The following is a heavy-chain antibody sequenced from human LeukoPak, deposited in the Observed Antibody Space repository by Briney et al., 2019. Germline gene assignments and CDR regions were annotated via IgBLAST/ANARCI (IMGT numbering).Heavy chain of an antibody. D-gene: IGHD5-24*01. V-gene: IGHV3-66*01. Sequence: GGSLRLSCAASGITVNSTYISWVRQAPGKGLEWVSVAYSDGNTYYAGSVKGRFTISRDNSKNTLFLQMNSLRAEDTAVYYCAGGSRRDGYDYWGQGTLVTVSS. CDR3: AGGSRRDGYDY. CDR1: GITVNSTY. CDR2: AYSDGNT. J-gene: IGHJ4*02.